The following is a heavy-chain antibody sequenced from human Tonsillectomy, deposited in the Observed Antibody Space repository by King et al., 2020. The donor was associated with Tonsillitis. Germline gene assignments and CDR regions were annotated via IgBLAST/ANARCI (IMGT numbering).Heavy chain of an antibody. D-gene: IGHD4-17*01. CDR2: IYYSGST. J-gene: IGHJ3*02. Sequence: QLQESGPGLVKPSETLSLTCTVSGGSISSSSYYWGWIRQPPGKGLEWIGSIYYSGSTYYNPSLKIRVTISVDTSKNQFSLKLGSVTAADTAVYYCAGHISPPSHDYGDYELLDAFDIWGQGTMVTVSS. CDR3: AGHISPPSHDYGDYELLDAFDI. CDR1: GGSISSSSYY. V-gene: IGHV4-39*01.